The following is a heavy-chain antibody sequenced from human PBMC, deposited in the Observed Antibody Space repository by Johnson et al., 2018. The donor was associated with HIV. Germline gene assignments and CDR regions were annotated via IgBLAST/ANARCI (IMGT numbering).Heavy chain of an antibody. D-gene: IGHD1-26*01. CDR1: GFTFSSYA. Sequence: VQLVESGGGVVQPGRSLRLSCAASGFTFSSYAMHWVRQAPGKGLEWVAVISYDGSNKYYADSVKGRFTISRDNSKNTLYLQMNSLRAEDTAVYYCARDKGEYYDAFDIWGQGTMVTVFS. CDR3: ARDKGEYYDAFDI. V-gene: IGHV3-30-3*01. J-gene: IGHJ3*02. CDR2: ISYDGSNK.